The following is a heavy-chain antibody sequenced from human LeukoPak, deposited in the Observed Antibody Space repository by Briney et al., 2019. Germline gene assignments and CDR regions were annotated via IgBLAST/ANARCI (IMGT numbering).Heavy chain of an antibody. CDR2: INPNSGGT. Sequence: ASVKVSCKASGYTFTGYYMHWVRQAPGQELEWMGRINPNSGGTNYAQKFQGRVTMTRDTSISTAYMELSRLRSDDTAVYYCARSPIFGVVYAFDIWGQGTMVTVSS. CDR1: GYTFTGYY. D-gene: IGHD3-3*01. CDR3: ARSPIFGVVYAFDI. J-gene: IGHJ3*02. V-gene: IGHV1-2*06.